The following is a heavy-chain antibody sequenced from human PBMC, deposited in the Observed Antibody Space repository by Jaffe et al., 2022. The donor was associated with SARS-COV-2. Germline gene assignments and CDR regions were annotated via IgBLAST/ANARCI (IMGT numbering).Heavy chain of an antibody. Sequence: QVQLVQSGAEVKKPGASVKVSCKASGYTFTSYAMHWVRQAPGQRLEWMGWINGGNGNTKYSQKFQGRVTITRDTSASTAYMELSSLRFEDTAVYYCARSRRSYYDIAFDYWGQGTLVTVSS. CDR1: GYTFTSYA. V-gene: IGHV1-3*01. CDR3: ARSRRSYYDIAFDY. CDR2: INGGNGNT. D-gene: IGHD3-9*01. J-gene: IGHJ4*02.